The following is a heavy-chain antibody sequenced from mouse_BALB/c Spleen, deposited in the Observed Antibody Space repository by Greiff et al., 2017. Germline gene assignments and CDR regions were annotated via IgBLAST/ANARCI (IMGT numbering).Heavy chain of an antibody. CDR3: TRAADYYGTLYYFDY. CDR2: ISSGGSYT. V-gene: IGHV5-6-4*01. J-gene: IGHJ2*01. CDR1: GFTFSSYT. D-gene: IGHD1-1*01. Sequence: EVKVVESGGGLVKPGGSLKLSCAASGFTFSSYTMSWVRQTPEKRLEWVATISSGGSYTYYPDSVRGRFTISRDNAKNTLYLQMSSLKSEDTAMYYCTRAADYYGTLYYFDYWGQGTTLTVSS.